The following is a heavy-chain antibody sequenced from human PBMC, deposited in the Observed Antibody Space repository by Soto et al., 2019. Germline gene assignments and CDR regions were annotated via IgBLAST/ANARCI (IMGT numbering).Heavy chain of an antibody. CDR1: GGSISSSSYY. CDR2: IYYSGST. J-gene: IGHJ5*02. D-gene: IGHD6-13*01. V-gene: IGHV4-39*01. Sequence: SETLSLTCTVSGGSISSSSYYWGWIRQPPGKGLEWIGSIYYSGSTYYNPSLKSRVTISVDTSKNQFSLKLSSVTAADTAVYYCARGGLAAAGPQTRVDNWFDPWGQGTLVTVSS. CDR3: ARGGLAAAGPQTRVDNWFDP.